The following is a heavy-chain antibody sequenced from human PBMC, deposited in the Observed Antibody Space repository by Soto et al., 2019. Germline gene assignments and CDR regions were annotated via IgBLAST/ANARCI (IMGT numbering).Heavy chain of an antibody. D-gene: IGHD3-10*01. Sequence: EVQLVESGGGLVQPGRSLRLSCAASGFTFDDYAMHWVRQAPGKGLEWVAGISWNSGSIGYADSVKGRFTISRDNDKNSLYLQMNSLRAEDTAFYYCALIGGIMVRGVGGYCYYYMDVWGKGTTVTVSS. V-gene: IGHV3-9*01. CDR2: ISWNSGSI. CDR3: ALIGGIMVRGVGGYCYYYMDV. CDR1: GFTFDDYA. J-gene: IGHJ6*03.